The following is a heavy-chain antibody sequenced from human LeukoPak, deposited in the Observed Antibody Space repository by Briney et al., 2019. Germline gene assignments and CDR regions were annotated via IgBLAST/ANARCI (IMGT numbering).Heavy chain of an antibody. J-gene: IGHJ4*02. V-gene: IGHV4-61*02. CDR2: IYTSGST. CDR3: VKGRDYFDY. CDR1: GGSISSGSYY. D-gene: IGHD1-26*01. Sequence: SETLSLTCTVSGGSISSGSYYWSWIRQPAGKGLEWIGRIYTSGSTNYNPSLKSRVTISVDTSKNQFSLKLSSVTAADTAVYYCVKGRDYFDYWGQGTLVIVSS.